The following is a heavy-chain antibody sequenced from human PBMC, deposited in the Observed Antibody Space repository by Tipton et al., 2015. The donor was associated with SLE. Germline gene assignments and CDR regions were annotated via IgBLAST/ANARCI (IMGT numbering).Heavy chain of an antibody. Sequence: TLSLTCTVSGGSISSTNYFWNWIRQPAGKTLEWIGRIYAWGSTDYNPSLRSRVARSLDTSKNQFSLRLDSVTAADTAVYYCARYADDYGDNAHALDIWGQGTMVIVSP. V-gene: IGHV4-61*02. CDR1: GGSISSTNYF. D-gene: IGHD4-17*01. CDR2: IYAWGST. J-gene: IGHJ3*02. CDR3: ARYADDYGDNAHALDI.